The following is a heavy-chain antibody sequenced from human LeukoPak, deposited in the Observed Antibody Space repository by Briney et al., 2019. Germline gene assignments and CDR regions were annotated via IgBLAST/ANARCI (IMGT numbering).Heavy chain of an antibody. D-gene: IGHD3-10*01. CDR1: GGSFSGYY. CDR2: INHSGST. CDR3: ARTIKRISYYFDY. Sequence: NPSETLSLTCAVYGGSFSGYYWSWIRQPPGKGLEWIGEINHSGSTNYNPSLKSRVTISVDTSKNQFSLKLSSVTAADTAVYYCARTIKRISYYFDYWGQGTLVTVSS. J-gene: IGHJ4*02. V-gene: IGHV4-34*01.